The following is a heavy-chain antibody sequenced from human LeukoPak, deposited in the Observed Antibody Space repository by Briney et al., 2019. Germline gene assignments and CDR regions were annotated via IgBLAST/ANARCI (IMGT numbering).Heavy chain of an antibody. CDR2: ISSSSLYI. J-gene: IGHJ3*02. CDR3: AKDLSAYYYDSSGQGGAFDI. V-gene: IGHV3-21*04. CDR1: GFTFSSYS. D-gene: IGHD3-22*01. Sequence: PGGSLRLSCAASGFTFSSYSMNWVRQAPGKGLEWVSSISSSSLYIYYADSVKGRFTISRDTSKNTLYLQMNSLRAEDTAVYYCAKDLSAYYYDSSGQGGAFDIWGQGAMVTVSS.